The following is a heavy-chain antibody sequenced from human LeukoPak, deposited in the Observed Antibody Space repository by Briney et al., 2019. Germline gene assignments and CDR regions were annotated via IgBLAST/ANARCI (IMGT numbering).Heavy chain of an antibody. CDR3: ARVLVAAGPMSLDYYIDV. CDR2: ISDYNGNT. J-gene: IGHJ6*03. V-gene: IGHV1-18*01. CDR1: GYTFTSYG. D-gene: IGHD6-6*01. Sequence: ASVKVSCKDSGYTFTSYGVSWVRQAPGQGLEGLGRISDYNGNTNYAQKLQSRVPITTDTSTSTAYMELRSLRSDDTAVYYCARVLVAAGPMSLDYYIDVWGKGTTVTVSS.